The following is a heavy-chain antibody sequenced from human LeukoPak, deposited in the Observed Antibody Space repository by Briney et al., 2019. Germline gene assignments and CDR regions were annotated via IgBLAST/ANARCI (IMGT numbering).Heavy chain of an antibody. J-gene: IGHJ1*01. CDR1: GFSFSNYA. Sequence: PGGSLRLSCAASGFSFSNYAMTWVRQAPGKGLGWVSTISGSGDRTYYADSVKGRFTISRDNSKNTLYVHMNSLRAEDTAVYYCAKDIRSSWYYFQDWGQGTLVTVSS. D-gene: IGHD6-13*01. CDR2: ISGSGDRT. CDR3: AKDIRSSWYYFQD. V-gene: IGHV3-23*01.